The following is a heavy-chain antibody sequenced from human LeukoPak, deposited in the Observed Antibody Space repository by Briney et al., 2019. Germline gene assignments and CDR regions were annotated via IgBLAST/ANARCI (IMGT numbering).Heavy chain of an antibody. CDR1: GFTFSSYG. CDR2: ISYDGSNK. CDR3: ARASVDDYGDYENAFDI. V-gene: IGHV3-30*03. J-gene: IGHJ3*02. Sequence: GGSLRLSCAASGFTFSSYGMHWVRQAPGKGLEWVAVISYDGSNKYYADSVKGRFTISRDNSKNTLYLQMNSLRAEDTAVYYCARASVDDYGDYENAFDIWGQGTMVTVSS. D-gene: IGHD4-17*01.